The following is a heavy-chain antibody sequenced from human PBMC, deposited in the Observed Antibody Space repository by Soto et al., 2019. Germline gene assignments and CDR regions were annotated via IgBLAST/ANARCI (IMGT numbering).Heavy chain of an antibody. CDR2: IIWNSGNL. J-gene: IGHJ4*02. V-gene: IGHV3-9*01. CDR3: AKGASTTVYAFNDY. CDR1: GFTFDVYA. Sequence: DVQRVESGGGLVQPGRCLRLSCAASGFTFDVYAMEWVRQPSGKGLELVSCIIWNSGNLGYADSVKGRFTISRDNAKNSLYLQMNSLRGEDTALYYCAKGASTTVYAFNDYWGQGTLVTVSS. D-gene: IGHD4-17*01.